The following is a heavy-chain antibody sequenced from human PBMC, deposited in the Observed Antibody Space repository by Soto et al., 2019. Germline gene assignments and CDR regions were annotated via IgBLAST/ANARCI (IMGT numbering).Heavy chain of an antibody. Sequence: GGSLRLSCAASGFTFSSYSMNWVRQAPGKGLEWVSSISSSSSYIYYADSVKGRFTISRDNAKNSLYLQMNSLRAEDTAVYYWAMSGEGDYGDNGGYYYMDVWGKGTTVTVSS. CDR3: AMSGEGDYGDNGGYYYMDV. CDR2: ISSSSSYI. CDR1: GFTFSSYS. V-gene: IGHV3-21*01. J-gene: IGHJ6*03. D-gene: IGHD4-17*01.